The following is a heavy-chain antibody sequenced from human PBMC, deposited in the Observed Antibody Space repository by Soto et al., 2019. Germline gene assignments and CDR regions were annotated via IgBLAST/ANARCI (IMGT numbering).Heavy chain of an antibody. J-gene: IGHJ2*01. Sequence: QVQLVQSGAEVKKPGSSVKVSCKASGGTFSSYSINWVRQAPGQGLEWMGGMIPIFGTANYAQKFQGRVTLTADESTSTAHMELSSLRNEDTAVYYCARPFQSWPGGWYFDLWGRGTLVTVSS. CDR3: ARPFQSWPGGWYFDL. CDR1: GGTFSSYS. D-gene: IGHD3-16*01. V-gene: IGHV1-69*01. CDR2: MIPIFGTA.